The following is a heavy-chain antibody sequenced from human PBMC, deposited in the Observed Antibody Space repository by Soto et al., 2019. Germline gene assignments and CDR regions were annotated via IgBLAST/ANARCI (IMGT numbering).Heavy chain of an antibody. CDR3: ARVGFWRGYYIGY. D-gene: IGHD3-3*01. Sequence: QVQLQESGPGLVKPSGTLSLTCAVSGGSISSSNWWSWVRQPPGKGLEWIGEIYHSGSTNYNPSLKSRVTISVDKSKNQFSLKLSSVPAAAPAVYDCARVGFWRGYYIGYWGQATPVTASS. V-gene: IGHV4-4*02. J-gene: IGHJ4*02. CDR2: IYHSGST. CDR1: GGSISSSNW.